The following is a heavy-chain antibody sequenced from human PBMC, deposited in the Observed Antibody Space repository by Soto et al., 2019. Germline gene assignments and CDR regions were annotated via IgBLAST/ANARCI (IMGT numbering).Heavy chain of an antibody. J-gene: IGHJ6*02. CDR3: TTGSVEGV. CDR1: GLTISNAW. Sequence: EVQLVESGGGFIYPGGSLRLSCAASGLTISNAWMNWVRQAPGKGLEWVGRIKTNTAGGPTDYAAAVKGRCTVSRDESKNTLYLQMNGLKTEDTAVYYCTTGSVEGVWGQGTTVTVSS. CDR2: IKTNTAGGPT. D-gene: IGHD2-15*01. V-gene: IGHV3-15*07.